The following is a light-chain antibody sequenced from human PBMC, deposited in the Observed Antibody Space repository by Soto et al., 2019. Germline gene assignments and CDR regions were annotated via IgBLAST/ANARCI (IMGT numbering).Light chain of an antibody. J-gene: IGLJ1*01. CDR1: SSDVGGYNF. V-gene: IGLV2-14*01. Sequence: QSVLTQPASVSGSPGQSITISCTGTSSDVGGYNFVSWYQHHPGKAPKLMIYEVNNRPSGVSNRFSGSKSGNTASLTIPGLQAEDEAEYYCSSYTTTSTPFVFGTGTKVTVL. CDR2: EVN. CDR3: SSYTTTSTPFV.